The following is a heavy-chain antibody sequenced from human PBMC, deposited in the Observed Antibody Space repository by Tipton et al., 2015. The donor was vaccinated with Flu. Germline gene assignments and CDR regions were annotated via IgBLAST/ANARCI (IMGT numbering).Heavy chain of an antibody. CDR1: GFTFSDAW. Sequence: SLRLSCAASGFTFSDAWMSWVRQAPGKGLEWVGRIKSKTDGGTADYAAPVKGRFVISRDDSKNTLLLQMNSLKTEGTAVYYCVAPGVAWYVDYWGQGTLVTVSS. J-gene: IGHJ4*02. V-gene: IGHV3-15*01. CDR3: VAPGVAWYVDY. CDR2: IKSKTDGGTA.